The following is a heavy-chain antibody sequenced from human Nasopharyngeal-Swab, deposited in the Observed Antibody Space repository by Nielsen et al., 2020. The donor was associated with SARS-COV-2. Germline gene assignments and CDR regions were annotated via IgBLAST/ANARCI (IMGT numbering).Heavy chain of an antibody. J-gene: IGHJ6*02. D-gene: IGHD2/OR15-2a*01. Sequence: WVRQAPGQRLEWMGWTNTGNGNTKYSQRFQARVTITRDTSANTAYMELSSLRSEDTAVYYSARRLLSSTYYYYYALDVWGQGTTVTVSS. V-gene: IGHV1-3*04. CDR3: ARRLLSSTYYYYYALDV. CDR2: TNTGNGNT.